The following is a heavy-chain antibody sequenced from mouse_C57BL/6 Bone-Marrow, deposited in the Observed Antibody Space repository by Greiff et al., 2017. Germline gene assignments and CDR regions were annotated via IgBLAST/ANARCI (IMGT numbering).Heavy chain of an antibody. J-gene: IGHJ2*01. CDR2: IYPTSGRT. V-gene: IGHV1-55*01. Sequence: VKLQQSGAELVKPGASVKMSCKASGYTFTSYWITWVKQRPGQGLEWIGDIYPTSGRTNYNEKFKSKAILTVDTSSNTAYMQLSSLTSEDSAVFYGARSGPLGRSFDYWGQGTTLTVSS. CDR3: ARSGPLGRSFDY. D-gene: IGHD4-1*01. CDR1: GYTFTSYW.